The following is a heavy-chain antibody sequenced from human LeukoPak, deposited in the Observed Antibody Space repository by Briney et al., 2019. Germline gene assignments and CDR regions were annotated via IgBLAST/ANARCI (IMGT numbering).Heavy chain of an antibody. CDR1: GFTFSNYW. D-gene: IGHD3-9*01. J-gene: IGHJ6*03. CDR2: INQDGSEI. CDR3: ARERYFRQYYMDV. Sequence: GGSLRLSCAASGFTFSNYWMSWVRQAPGKGLEWLANINQDGSEIYYVDSVKGRFTISRDNGKNSLYLQINSLRADDTAVYYCARERYFRQYYMDVWGKGTTVTVSS. V-gene: IGHV3-7*01.